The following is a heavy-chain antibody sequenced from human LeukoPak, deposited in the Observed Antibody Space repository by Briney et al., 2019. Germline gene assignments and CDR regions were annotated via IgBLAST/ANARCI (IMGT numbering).Heavy chain of an antibody. CDR1: GYTFTGYY. J-gene: IGHJ3*02. CDR2: INPNSGGT. CDR3: ARVREPRNYDAFDI. V-gene: IGHV1-2*02. Sequence: ASVKVSCKASGYTFTGYYMHWVRQASGQGLEWMGWINPNSGGTNYAQKFQGRVTMTRDTSISTAYMELSRLRSDDTAVYYCARVREPRNYDAFDIWGQGTMVTVSS. D-gene: IGHD1-26*01.